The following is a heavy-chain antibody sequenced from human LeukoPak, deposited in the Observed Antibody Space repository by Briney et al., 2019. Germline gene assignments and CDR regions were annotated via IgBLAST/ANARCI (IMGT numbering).Heavy chain of an antibody. CDR1: GFTFSDHY. CDR3: TATGWLGQYYFDY. J-gene: IGHJ4*02. CDR2: SSNKVDNYNT. V-gene: IGHV3-72*01. Sequence: GGSLRLSCAVSGFTFSDHYMDWVRQVPGKGLEWVGRSSNKVDNYNTRYAASVTGRFTISRDDSKNLLYLQMNSLKTEDTAIYYCTATGWLGQYYFDYWGQGSLVTVSS. D-gene: IGHD6-19*01.